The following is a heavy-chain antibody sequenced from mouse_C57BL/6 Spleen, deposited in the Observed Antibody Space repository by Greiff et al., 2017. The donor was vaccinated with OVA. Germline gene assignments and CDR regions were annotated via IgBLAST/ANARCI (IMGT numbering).Heavy chain of an antibody. CDR1: GYSFTGYY. V-gene: IGHV1-42*01. Sequence: VQLQQSGPELVKPGASVKISCKASGYSFTGYYMNWVKQSPEKSLEWIGEINPSTGGTTYNQKFKAKATLTVDKSSSTAYMQLKSLTSEDSAVYYCARSGLGFDYWGQGTTLTVSS. D-gene: IGHD3-1*01. CDR3: ARSGLGFDY. CDR2: INPSTGGT. J-gene: IGHJ2*01.